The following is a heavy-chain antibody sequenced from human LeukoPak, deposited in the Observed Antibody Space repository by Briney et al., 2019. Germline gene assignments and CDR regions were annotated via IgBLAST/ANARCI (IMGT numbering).Heavy chain of an antibody. D-gene: IGHD1-1*01. CDR3: ARDPSGSWNDVGTFDS. J-gene: IGHJ4*02. Sequence: GGSLRLSCAASGFTFSNYGMHWVRQAPGKGLEWVALLWYDGANENYADSVKGRFTISRDNSKNTVYLQMTSLRAEDTALYYCARDPSGSWNDVGTFDSWGQGTLVSVSS. CDR1: GFTFSNYG. CDR2: LWYDGANE. V-gene: IGHV3-33*01.